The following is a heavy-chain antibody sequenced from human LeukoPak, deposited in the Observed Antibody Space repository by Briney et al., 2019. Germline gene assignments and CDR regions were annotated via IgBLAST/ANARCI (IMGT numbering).Heavy chain of an antibody. CDR1: GYTFTGNY. CDR3: ARAGRLVVVVAATPPGY. Sequence: ASVKVSFKASGYTFTGNYMHWVRQAPGQGLEWIGLINPNSGGTNYAQKFQGRVNMTRDTSISTAYMELSRQRSDDTAVYYCARAGRLVVVVAATPPGYWGQGTLVTVSS. J-gene: IGHJ4*02. D-gene: IGHD2-15*01. V-gene: IGHV1-2*02. CDR2: INPNSGGT.